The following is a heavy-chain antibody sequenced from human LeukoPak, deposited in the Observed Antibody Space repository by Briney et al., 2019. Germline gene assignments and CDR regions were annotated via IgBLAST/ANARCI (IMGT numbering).Heavy chain of an antibody. Sequence: TTSETLSLTCAVYGGSFSGYYWGWIRQPPGKGLEWIGEINHSGSTNYNPSLKSRVTISVDTSKNQFSLKLSSVTAADTAVYYCARRYSYGDLDYWGQGTLVTVSS. D-gene: IGHD5-18*01. CDR1: GGSFSGYY. CDR3: ARRYSYGDLDY. CDR2: INHSGST. V-gene: IGHV4-34*01. J-gene: IGHJ4*02.